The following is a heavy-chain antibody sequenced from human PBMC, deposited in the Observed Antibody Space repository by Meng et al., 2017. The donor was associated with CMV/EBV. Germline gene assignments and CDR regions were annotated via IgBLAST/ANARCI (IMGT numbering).Heavy chain of an antibody. CDR1: RYSISSSNW. CDR3: ARTTYYYDSSGYTGGWFDP. Sequence: QVQPQGSGPGLVKPAGTLSLTCAVSRYSISSSNWWGWIRQPPGKGLEWIGYIYYSGSIYYNPSLKSRVTMSVDTSKNQFSLKLSSVTAVDTAVYYCARTTYYYDSSGYTGGWFDPRGQGTLGTVS. J-gene: IGHJ5*02. V-gene: IGHV4-28*05. CDR2: IYYSGSI. D-gene: IGHD3-22*01.